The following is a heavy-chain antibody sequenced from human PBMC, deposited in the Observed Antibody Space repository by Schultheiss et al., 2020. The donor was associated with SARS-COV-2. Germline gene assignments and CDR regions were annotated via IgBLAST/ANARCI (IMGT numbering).Heavy chain of an antibody. J-gene: IGHJ4*02. Sequence: GGSLRLSCAASGFTFSSYAMHWVRQAPGKGLEYVSAISSNGGSTYYANSVKGRFTISRDNSKNTLYLQMGSLRAEDMAVYYCAREEGTTMVRGHPRGGYFDYWGQGTLVTVSS. V-gene: IGHV3-64*01. CDR3: AREEGTTMVRGHPRGGYFDY. CDR2: ISSNGGST. D-gene: IGHD3-10*01. CDR1: GFTFSSYA.